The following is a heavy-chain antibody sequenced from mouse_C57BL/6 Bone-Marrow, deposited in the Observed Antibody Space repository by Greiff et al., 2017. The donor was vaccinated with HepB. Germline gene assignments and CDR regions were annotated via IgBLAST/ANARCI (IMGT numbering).Heavy chain of an antibody. CDR1: EYEFPSHD. J-gene: IGHJ2*01. D-gene: IGHD2-5*01. CDR3: ATYSKGSVYFDY. V-gene: IGHV5-2*01. Sequence: EVKVVESGGGLVQPGESLKLSCESNEYEFPSHDMSWVRKTPEKRLELVAAINSDGGSTYYPDTMERRFIISRDNTKKTLYLQMSSLRSEDTALYYCATYSKGSVYFDYWGQGTTLTVSS. CDR2: INSDGGST.